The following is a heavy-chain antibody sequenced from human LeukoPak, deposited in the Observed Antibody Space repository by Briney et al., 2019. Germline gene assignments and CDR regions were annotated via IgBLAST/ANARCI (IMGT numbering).Heavy chain of an antibody. CDR3: AKDPRYSSGWYELNYFDY. CDR1: GFTFSSYA. J-gene: IGHJ4*02. Sequence: GGSLRLSCAASGFTFSSYAMSWVRQAPGKGLEWVSAISGSGGSTYYADSVKGRFTISRDNSKNTLYLQMNSLRAEDTAVYYCAKDPRYSSGWYELNYFDYWGQGTLVTVSS. D-gene: IGHD6-19*01. CDR2: ISGSGGST. V-gene: IGHV3-23*01.